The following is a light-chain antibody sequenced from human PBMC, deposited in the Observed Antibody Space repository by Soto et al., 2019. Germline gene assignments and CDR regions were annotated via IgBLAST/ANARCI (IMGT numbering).Light chain of an antibody. CDR3: QQYGSSPPNT. Sequence: EIVLTQSPGTLSLSPGERATLSCRASQSVSSSYLAWYQQKPGQSPRLLIYGASSRATGIPDRFSGSGSGTDFTLTISRLETEEFAVYYCQQYGSSPPNTFGQWTRREIK. V-gene: IGKV3-20*01. CDR1: QSVSSSY. CDR2: GAS. J-gene: IGKJ5*01.